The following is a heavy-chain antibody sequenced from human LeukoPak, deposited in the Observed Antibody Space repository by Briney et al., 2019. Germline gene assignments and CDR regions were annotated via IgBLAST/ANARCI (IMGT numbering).Heavy chain of an antibody. V-gene: IGHV3-30*18. J-gene: IGHJ4*02. CDR2: ISYDGSNK. CDR3: AKDPLWGDDSSGSFDY. D-gene: IGHD3-22*01. CDR1: GFTFSSYG. Sequence: GGSLRLSCAASGFTFSSYGMHWVRQAPGKGLEGVAVISYDGSNKYYADSVKGRFTISRDNSKNTLYLQMNSLRAEDTAVYYCAKDPLWGDDSSGSFDYWGQGTLVTVSS.